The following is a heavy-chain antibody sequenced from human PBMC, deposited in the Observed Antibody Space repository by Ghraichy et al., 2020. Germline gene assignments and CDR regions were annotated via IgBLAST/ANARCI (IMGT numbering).Heavy chain of an antibody. CDR1: GYTFIAYH. D-gene: IGHD2/OR15-2a*01. Sequence: ASVKVSCKTSGYTFIAYHIHWVRQAPGQGLEWVGWIKPYSGATEYAQNFQGRVTMTSDTAISTAYMELSSLRSDDTAVYYCAKHILANGHYYGLDVWGQGTTVTVPS. V-gene: IGHV1-2*02. CDR3: AKHILANGHYYGLDV. J-gene: IGHJ6*02. CDR2: IKPYSGAT.